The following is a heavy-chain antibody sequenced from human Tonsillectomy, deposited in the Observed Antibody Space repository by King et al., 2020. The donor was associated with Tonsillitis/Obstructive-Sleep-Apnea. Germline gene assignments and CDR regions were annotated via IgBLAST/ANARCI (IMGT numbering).Heavy chain of an antibody. J-gene: IGHJ6*03. D-gene: IGHD3-9*01. Sequence: VQLVESGGGLVKPGGSLRLSCAASGFTFSNAWMSWVRQAPGKGLEWVGRIKSKTDGGTTDYAAPVKGRFTISRDDSKNTLYLQMNSLKTEDTAVYYCTTEVESLDLFEYYYYYYYMDVWGKGTTVTVSS. CDR1: GFTFSNAW. CDR2: IKSKTDGGTT. CDR3: TTEVESLDLFEYYYYYYYMDV. V-gene: IGHV3-15*01.